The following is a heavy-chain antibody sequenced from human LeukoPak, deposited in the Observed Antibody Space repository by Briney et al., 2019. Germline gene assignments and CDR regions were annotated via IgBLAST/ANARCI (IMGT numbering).Heavy chain of an antibody. CDR3: SNGIYSTSY. CDR1: GFTFTSFW. Sequence: GGSLRLSCAASGFTFTSFWMAWVRQAPEQGLEWVANIAQDGSEAVYADSVRGRFTISRDNAENSLFLQMNSLRAEDTAVYFCSNGIYSTSYWGQGTPVIVSS. J-gene: IGHJ4*02. CDR2: IAQDGSEA. V-gene: IGHV3-7*01. D-gene: IGHD6-6*01.